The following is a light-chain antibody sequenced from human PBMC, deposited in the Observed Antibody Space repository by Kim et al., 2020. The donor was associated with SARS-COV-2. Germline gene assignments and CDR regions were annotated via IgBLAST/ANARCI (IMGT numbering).Light chain of an antibody. CDR1: SSDVGSYNR. CDR2: EVS. V-gene: IGLV2-18*02. Sequence: GQSLTLSCTGTSSDVGSYNRVSWYQQPPGTAPKLMIYEVSNRPSGVPDRFSGSKSGNTASLTISGLQAEDEADYYCSSYTSSRIVVFGGGTQLTVL. J-gene: IGLJ2*01. CDR3: SSYTSSRIVV.